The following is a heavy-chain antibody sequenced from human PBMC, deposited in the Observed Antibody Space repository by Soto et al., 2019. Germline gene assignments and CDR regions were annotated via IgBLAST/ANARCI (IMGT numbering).Heavy chain of an antibody. CDR2: IWHDGGNK. Sequence: QVQLVESGGGVVQPGRSLRLSCAASGFTFSRYGMHWVRQAPGKGLEWVAFIWHDGGNKFYAESVKGRFTISRDNSKNTLYLQMTSLSAEDTAMYSCARDGDVNTGFGKDYWGQGTLVTVSS. J-gene: IGHJ4*02. D-gene: IGHD3-16*01. CDR1: GFTFSRYG. V-gene: IGHV3-33*01. CDR3: ARDGDVNTGFGKDY.